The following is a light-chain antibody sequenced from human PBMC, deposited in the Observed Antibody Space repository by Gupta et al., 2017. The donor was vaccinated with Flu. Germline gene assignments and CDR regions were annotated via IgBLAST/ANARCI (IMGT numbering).Light chain of an antibody. V-gene: IGKV2-28*01. CDR2: LGS. Sequence: DIVMTQSSLSLPVTPGEPASISCRSSQSLLHSNGYNYLDWYLQKPGQSPQLLIYLGSNRASGVPDRFSGSGSGTDFTLKISRVEAEDVGVYYCMQARQTLTFGPGTKVDIK. CDR1: QSLLHSNGYNY. CDR3: MQARQTLT. J-gene: IGKJ3*01.